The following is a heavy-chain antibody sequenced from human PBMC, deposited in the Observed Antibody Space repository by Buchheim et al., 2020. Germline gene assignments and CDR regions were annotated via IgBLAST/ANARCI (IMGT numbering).Heavy chain of an antibody. CDR2: INQSGSDK. CDR3: ARGHYGLDV. CDR1: EFTFSSSW. V-gene: IGHV3-7*01. J-gene: IGHJ6*02. Sequence: EVQLVESGGGLVQPGGSLRLSCAASEFTFSSSWMTWVRQAPGKGLEWVAHINQSGSDKYYVDSVKGRFTISRDNAQNSLYLQMNSLGAEDTAVYYCARGHYGLDVWGQGTT.